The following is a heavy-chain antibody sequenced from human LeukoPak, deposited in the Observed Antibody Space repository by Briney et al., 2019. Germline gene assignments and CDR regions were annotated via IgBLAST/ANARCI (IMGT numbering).Heavy chain of an antibody. CDR3: ARARLEYYDSSGYDFDY. J-gene: IGHJ4*02. CDR2: IDAANGNT. CDR1: GYTFTNHA. V-gene: IGHV1-3*01. D-gene: IGHD3-22*01. Sequence: GASVKVSCKASGYTFTNHAMHWVRQAPGQGLEWMGWIDAANGNTKYSQKFQGRVTITRDTSASIVYMYLSSLRSEDTAVYYCARARLEYYDSSGYDFDYWGQGTLVTVSS.